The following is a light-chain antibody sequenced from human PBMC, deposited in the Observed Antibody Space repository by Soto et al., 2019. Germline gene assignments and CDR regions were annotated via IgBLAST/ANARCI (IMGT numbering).Light chain of an antibody. CDR2: SAS. J-gene: IGKJ1*01. Sequence: DIQMTQSPSSLSASVGDRVTITCRASQSISSYLNWYQQKPGKAPKLLIYSASNLQSGVPSRFSGSGSGTDFTLTISSLQPEDFATYYCQQSYFTPTWTFGQGTKGDIK. CDR3: QQSYFTPTWT. CDR1: QSISSY. V-gene: IGKV1-39*01.